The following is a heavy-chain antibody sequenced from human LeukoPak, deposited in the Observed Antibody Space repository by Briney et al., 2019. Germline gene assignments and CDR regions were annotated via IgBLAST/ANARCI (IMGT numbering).Heavy chain of an antibody. J-gene: IGHJ4*02. V-gene: IGHV6-1*01. D-gene: IGHD1-7*01. CDR3: AREELGHDY. Sequence: SQTLSLTCAISGDSVSSNGAAWGRIRPSPSRGLEWLGRTYYRSKWYNEYAVTVKTRITINPDTSKNQFSLQLNSVTPEDTAVCYCAREELGHDYWGQGTLVTVSS. CDR2: TYYRSKWYN. CDR1: GDSVSSNGAA.